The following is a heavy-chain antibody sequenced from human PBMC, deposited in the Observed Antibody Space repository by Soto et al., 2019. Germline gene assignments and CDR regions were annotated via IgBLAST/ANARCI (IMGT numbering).Heavy chain of an antibody. Sequence: EVKLVESGGGLMQPGGSLRLSCAASGFSVGGNPMTWVRQAPGKGLEWVAVIHTGGSTFYADPVKGRFTIFRDNSKNTVYLQMNSLTVGDTAMYFCARGVNDDTWGQGTLVTVSS. J-gene: IGHJ5*02. V-gene: IGHV3-53*01. D-gene: IGHD1-1*01. CDR2: IHTGGST. CDR1: GFSVGGNP. CDR3: ARGVNDDT.